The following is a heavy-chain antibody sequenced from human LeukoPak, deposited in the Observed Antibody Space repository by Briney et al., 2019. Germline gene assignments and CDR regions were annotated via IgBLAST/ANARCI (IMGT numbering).Heavy chain of an antibody. CDR2: ITGAGDYT. Sequence: GGSLRLSCATSGFTFSRYSMSWVRQAPGKGLEWASAITGAGDYTNYADSVKGRFTISRDNSKNTLYLQVKSLRAGDTAIYYCAKRSRDSSGYFDYWGQGTLVTVSS. V-gene: IGHV3-23*01. CDR3: AKRSRDSSGYFDY. D-gene: IGHD3-22*01. CDR1: GFTFSRYS. J-gene: IGHJ4*02.